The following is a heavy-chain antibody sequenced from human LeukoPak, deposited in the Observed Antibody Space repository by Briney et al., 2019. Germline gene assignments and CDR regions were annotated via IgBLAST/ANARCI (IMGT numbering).Heavy chain of an antibody. J-gene: IGHJ6*02. Sequence: GGSLTLSCDASGFTFSSYCMHWVRHAPGKGLEWVAVIRYGGSNKYYADSVTGRFTISRDNSENTLYLQMNSLRAEGTAVYYFARELWLLGGMDVWGQGTTVTVSS. V-gene: IGHV3-33*01. D-gene: IGHD5-18*01. CDR2: IRYGGSNK. CDR3: ARELWLLGGMDV. CDR1: GFTFSSYC.